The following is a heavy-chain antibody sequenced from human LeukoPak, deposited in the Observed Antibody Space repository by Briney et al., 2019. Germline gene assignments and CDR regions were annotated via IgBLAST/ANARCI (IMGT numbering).Heavy chain of an antibody. CDR1: GYTFTDYY. CDR2: VDPEDGET. V-gene: IGHV1-69-2*01. J-gene: IGHJ4*02. D-gene: IGHD3-3*01. CDR3: ATVARSSITIFGVALLH. Sequence: GASVKISCKVSGYTFTDYYMHWVQQAPGKGLEWTGLVDPEDGETIYAEEFQGRVTITADTSTDTAYMELSSLRSEDTAVYYCATVARSSITIFGVALLHWGQGTLVTVSS.